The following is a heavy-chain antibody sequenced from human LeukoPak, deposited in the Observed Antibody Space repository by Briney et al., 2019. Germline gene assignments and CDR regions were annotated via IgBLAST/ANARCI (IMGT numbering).Heavy chain of an antibody. Sequence: ASVKVSCKASGYTFTGYYMHWVRQAPGQGLEWMGWINPNSGGTNYAQKFQGRVTMTRDTSISTAYMELSRLRSDDTAVYYCARDPTRALQLRDYFDYWGQGTLVTVSS. V-gene: IGHV1-2*02. D-gene: IGHD5-24*01. CDR3: ARDPTRALQLRDYFDY. J-gene: IGHJ4*02. CDR2: INPNSGGT. CDR1: GYTFTGYY.